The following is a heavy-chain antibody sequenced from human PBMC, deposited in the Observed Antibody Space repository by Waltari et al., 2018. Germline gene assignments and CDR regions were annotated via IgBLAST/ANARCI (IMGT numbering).Heavy chain of an antibody. J-gene: IGHJ3*01. V-gene: IGHV4-39*01. CDR3: ATYIGASVGTAAFDV. CDR1: GVSITSTRHY. CDR2: VSYSGTT. D-gene: IGHD5-12*01. Sequence: QLQPQESGPRLVRPSETLSLICRVSGVSITSTRHYWAWIRQSPGQGLEWIGTVSYSGTTYISPSLKSRVSVSRDTSKNQVSLILGSVTAADMAVYYCATYIGASVGTAAFDVWGQGTMVTVSS.